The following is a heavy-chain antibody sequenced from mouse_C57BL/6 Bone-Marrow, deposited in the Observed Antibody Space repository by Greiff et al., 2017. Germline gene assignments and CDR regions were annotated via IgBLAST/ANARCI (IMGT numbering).Heavy chain of an antibody. V-gene: IGHV1-85*01. CDR1: GYTFTSYD. CDR3: ARDYGSSYWYCDV. Sequence: QVQLQQSGPELVKPGASVKLSCKASGYTFTSYDINWVKQRPGQGLEWIGLIYPRDGSTKYNEKFKGKATLTVDTSCSTAYMERHRLTSEESAVDCCARDYGSSYWYCDVWGTGTTVTVSS. D-gene: IGHD1-1*01. J-gene: IGHJ1*03. CDR2: IYPRDGST.